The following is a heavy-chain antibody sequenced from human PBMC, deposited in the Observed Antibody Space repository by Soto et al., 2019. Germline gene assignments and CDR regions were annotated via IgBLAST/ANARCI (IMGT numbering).Heavy chain of an antibody. CDR2: IFYSGST. V-gene: IGHV4-39*01. J-gene: IGHJ5*02. Sequence: SETLSLTCNVSGGSISTSRSYWAWIRQPPGKGLEWLANIFYSGSTYYNPSLASRVTVSVDTSKNEFSLKLRSVTAADTAVYYCARQTTTGDTDLWFDPWGQGTLVTVSS. D-gene: IGHD2-21*01. CDR3: ARQTTTGDTDLWFDP. CDR1: GGSISTSRSY.